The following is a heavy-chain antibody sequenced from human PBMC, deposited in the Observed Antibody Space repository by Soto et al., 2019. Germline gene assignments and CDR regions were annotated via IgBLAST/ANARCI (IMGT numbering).Heavy chain of an antibody. CDR3: ARDGYDGSGSPYPAY. D-gene: IGHD3-10*01. Sequence: SETLSLTCSVSGGSMSEYFWSWIRQSPGKGLEWIGYIYYLGSTDYNPSLKSRVTISVDTSKRQFSLRLTSVTAADTAVYYCARDGYDGSGSPYPAYWGPGTQVTVSS. CDR1: GGSMSEYF. J-gene: IGHJ4*02. V-gene: IGHV4-59*01. CDR2: IYYLGST.